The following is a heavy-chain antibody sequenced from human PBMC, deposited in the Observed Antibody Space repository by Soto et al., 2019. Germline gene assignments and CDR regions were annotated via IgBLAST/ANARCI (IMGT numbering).Heavy chain of an antibody. CDR1: GFTFSSYG. CDR2: ISYDGSNK. D-gene: IGHD6-13*01. J-gene: IGHJ4*02. V-gene: IGHV3-30*03. CDR3: QRGYSSSWYGEFDY. Sequence: GGSLRLSCAASGFTFSSYGMHWVRQAPGKGLEWVAVISYDGSNKYYADSVKGRFTISRDNSKNTLYLQMNSLRAEDTAVYYCQRGYSSSWYGEFDYWGQGTLVTVSS.